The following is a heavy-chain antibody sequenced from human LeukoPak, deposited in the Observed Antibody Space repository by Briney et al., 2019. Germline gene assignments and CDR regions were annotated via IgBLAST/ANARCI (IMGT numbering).Heavy chain of an antibody. V-gene: IGHV1-18*01. D-gene: IGHD2-8*02. J-gene: IGHJ4*02. CDR1: GYTFNIYG. Sequence: ASVTVSFTGSGYTFNIYGIIWVRQAPGQGKGWVGGISAYNSYTTYAQTLHGRVTLTTDPPTSTAYMELRSLRSDDTAVYYCARESTGVSLEIDYWGQGTLVTVSS. CDR2: ISAYNSYT. CDR3: ARESTGVSLEIDY.